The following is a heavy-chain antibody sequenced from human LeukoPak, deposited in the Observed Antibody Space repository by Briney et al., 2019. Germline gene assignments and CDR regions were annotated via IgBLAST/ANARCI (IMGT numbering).Heavy chain of an antibody. D-gene: IGHD2-2*01. V-gene: IGHV4-38-2*01. J-gene: IGHJ4*02. CDR3: ARYCTSTTCILRGFDY. Sequence: SETLSLTCSVSGYSYTSGHYWGWIRQPPGKGLEWIANIYHTGSAHYNPSLKSRVTISVDTSTNQFSLKLSSVTAADTAVYYCARYCTSTTCILRGFDYWGQGTLVTVSS. CDR1: GYSYTSGHY. CDR2: IYHTGSA.